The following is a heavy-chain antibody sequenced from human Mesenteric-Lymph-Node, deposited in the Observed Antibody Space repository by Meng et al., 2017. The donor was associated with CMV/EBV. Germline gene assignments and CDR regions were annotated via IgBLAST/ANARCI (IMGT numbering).Heavy chain of an antibody. V-gene: IGHV3-7*01. Sequence: GESLKISCAASGFTFSNYWMTWVRQAPGKGLEWVANINQDGSARYYVDSVKGRFTISRDNDKNSLFLQMNSLRADDTALYYCARDFDYWGQGALVTVSS. CDR2: INQDGSAR. CDR3: ARDFDY. CDR1: GFTFSNYW. J-gene: IGHJ4*02.